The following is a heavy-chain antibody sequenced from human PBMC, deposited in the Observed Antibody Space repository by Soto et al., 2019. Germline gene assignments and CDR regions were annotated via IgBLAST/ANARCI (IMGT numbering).Heavy chain of an antibody. V-gene: IGHV3-7*01. CDR2: IKEDGSEK. D-gene: IGHD2-2*01. CDR1: GFTFSSYW. CDR3: ARDLGRTAAGYYYYYAMDF. Sequence: PGGSLRLSCAASGFTFSSYWMNWVRQAPGKGLEWVANIKEDGSEKYFVDSMKGRFTISRDNAKNSLYLQMNSLRAEYTAVYYCARDLGRTAAGYYYYYAMDFWGQGTTVTVPS. J-gene: IGHJ6*02.